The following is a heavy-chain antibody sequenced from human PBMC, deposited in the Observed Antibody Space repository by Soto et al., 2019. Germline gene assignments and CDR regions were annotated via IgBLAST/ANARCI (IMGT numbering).Heavy chain of an antibody. J-gene: IGHJ3*02. Sequence: GGSLRLSCAASGFTFSSFEMNWVRQAPDKGLEWASYNSSSGSTKYYADSVKGRFAISRDNAKNSLWLQMSSLRAEDTAVYYCAKSQITMIVVADAFDIWGQGTMVTVSS. CDR3: AKSQITMIVVADAFDI. V-gene: IGHV3-48*03. D-gene: IGHD3-22*01. CDR2: NSSSGSTK. CDR1: GFTFSSFE.